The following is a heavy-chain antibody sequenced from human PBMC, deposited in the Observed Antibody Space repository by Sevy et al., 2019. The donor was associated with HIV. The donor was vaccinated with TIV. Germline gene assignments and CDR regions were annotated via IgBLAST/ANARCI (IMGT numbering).Heavy chain of an antibody. CDR1: GFSFDSYG. CDR2: ISGSGTRT. Sequence: GGSLRLSCAVSGFSFDSYGMTWVRQAPGKGLEWVSGISGSGTRTYYADSVKGRFSISRDNSKNRLYLQMNSLRSEDTAHYYCGKGGGGHYDPDEIGYYFYYYNMDVWGKGTTVTVSS. J-gene: IGHJ6*03. CDR3: GKGGGGHYDPDEIGYYFYYYNMDV. V-gene: IGHV3-23*01. D-gene: IGHD3-22*01.